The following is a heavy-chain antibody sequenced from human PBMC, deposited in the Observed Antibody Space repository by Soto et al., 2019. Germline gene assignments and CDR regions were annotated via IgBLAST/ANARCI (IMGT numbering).Heavy chain of an antibody. V-gene: IGHV3-30-3*01. CDR3: ARVRGSGPRSVFEY. D-gene: IGHD6-25*01. J-gene: IGHJ4*02. CDR2: ISKDGSIK. CDR1: NFIFSSFT. Sequence: GGSLRLSCAVSNFIFSSFTMHWVRQAPGKGLEWVSVISKDGSIKSYADSVKGRFTISRDNSQNILYLQMNSLRTEDTAVYFCARVRGSGPRSVFEYWGQGTLVTVSS.